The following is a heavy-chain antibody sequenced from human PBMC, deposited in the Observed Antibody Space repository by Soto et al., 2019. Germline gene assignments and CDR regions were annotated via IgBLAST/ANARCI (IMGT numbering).Heavy chain of an antibody. V-gene: IGHV3-15*01. J-gene: IGHJ6*02. CDR1: GFTFSSYA. CDR3: TALPWYSSSPLSYYGMDV. D-gene: IGHD6-6*01. Sequence: GGSLRLSCAASGFTFSSYAMSWVRQAPGKGLEWVGRIKTKTDGGTTDYAAPVKGRFTISRDDSKNTLYLQMNSLKTEDTAVYYCTALPWYSSSPLSYYGMDVWGQGTAVTVSS. CDR2: IKTKTDGGTT.